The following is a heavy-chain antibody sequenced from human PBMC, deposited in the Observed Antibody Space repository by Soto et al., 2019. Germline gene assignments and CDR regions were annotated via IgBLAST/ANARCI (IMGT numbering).Heavy chain of an antibody. CDR1: GFTFGNAW. D-gene: IGHD5-18*01. V-gene: IGHV3-15*01. Sequence: EVQLVESGGGLVKPGGSLRLSCAASGFTFGNAWMNWVRQTPGKGLEWVGRIKSKTDGGTADYAAPVKGRFTISRAYSNNALYLQMNSLKTEDTALYYCTTDRGHMYDFDYWGQGPLVPVSS. CDR3: TTDRGHMYDFDY. J-gene: IGHJ4*02. CDR2: IKSKTDGGTA.